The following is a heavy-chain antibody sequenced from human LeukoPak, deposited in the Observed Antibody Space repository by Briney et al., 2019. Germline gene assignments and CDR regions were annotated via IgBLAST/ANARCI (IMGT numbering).Heavy chain of an antibody. CDR3: ARDGYGYYDSSGPIDY. J-gene: IGHJ4*02. Sequence: SVKVSCKASGGTFSSYAISWVRQAPGQGLEWMGRIIPILGIANYAQKFQGRVTITADKSTSTAYMELSSLRSEDTAVYYCARDGYGYYDSSGPIDYWGQGTLVAVSS. V-gene: IGHV1-69*04. D-gene: IGHD3-22*01. CDR1: GGTFSSYA. CDR2: IIPILGIA.